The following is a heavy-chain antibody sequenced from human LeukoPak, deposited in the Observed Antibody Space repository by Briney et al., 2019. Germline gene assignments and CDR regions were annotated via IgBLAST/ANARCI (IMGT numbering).Heavy chain of an antibody. Sequence: GGSLRLSCAASGFAFSSYSMTWVRQAPGKGLEWVSTVTRSGGSAYYADSVKGRFTNSRDNSKNMLYLQMSSLRAEDTAVYYCAKTMGAIDHDYWGQGTLVTVSS. D-gene: IGHD1-26*01. CDR3: AKTMGAIDHDY. CDR1: GFAFSSYS. V-gene: IGHV3-23*01. J-gene: IGHJ4*02. CDR2: VTRSGGSA.